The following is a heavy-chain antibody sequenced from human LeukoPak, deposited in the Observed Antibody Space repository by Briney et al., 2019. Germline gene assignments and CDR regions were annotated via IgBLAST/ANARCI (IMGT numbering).Heavy chain of an antibody. J-gene: IGHJ3*02. CDR1: GGSISSYY. D-gene: IGHD6-13*01. CDR3: ARDRQSSSPLPDAFDI. V-gene: IGHV4-4*08. CDR2: IYTSGST. Sequence: SETLSLTSTVSGGSISSYYWSWIRQPPGKGLEWIGRIYTSGSTNYNPSLKSRVTISVDTSKNQFSLKLSSVTAADTAVYYCARDRQSSSPLPDAFDIWGQGTMVTVSS.